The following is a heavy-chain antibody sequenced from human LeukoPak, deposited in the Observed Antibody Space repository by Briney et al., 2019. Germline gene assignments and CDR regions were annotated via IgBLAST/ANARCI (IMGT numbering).Heavy chain of an antibody. J-gene: IGHJ4*02. CDR1: GFTFSKYW. CDR2: INTDGTVT. D-gene: IGHD6-19*01. Sequence: GGSLRLSCAASGFTFSKYWMLWVRQATGKGLESVSRINTDGTVTTYADSVKGRFTVSRDNADNTMFLQMNSVRDEDTAVYYCATKQWLAPPPDSWGQGTPVTVSS. V-gene: IGHV3-74*01. CDR3: ATKQWLAPPPDS.